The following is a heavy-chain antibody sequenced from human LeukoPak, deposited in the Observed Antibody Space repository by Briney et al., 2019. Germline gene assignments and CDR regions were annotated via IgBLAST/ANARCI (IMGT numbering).Heavy chain of an antibody. D-gene: IGHD1-1*01. CDR1: GFTFSSYE. J-gene: IGHJ4*02. CDR3: ARVSYTGFDF. Sequence: GGSLRLSCAASGFTFSSYEMNWVRQAPGQGLEWVSYISSSGSAINYADSLKGRFTISRDNAKNSLYLQMNSLRAEDTAVYYCARVSYTGFDFWGQGTLVTVSS. V-gene: IGHV3-48*03. CDR2: ISSSGSAI.